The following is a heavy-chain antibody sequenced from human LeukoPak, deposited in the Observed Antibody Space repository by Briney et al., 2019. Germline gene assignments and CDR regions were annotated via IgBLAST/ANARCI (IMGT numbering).Heavy chain of an antibody. Sequence: GGSLRLSCAASGFTFSSYGMSWVRQAPGKGLEWVSAISGSGGSTYYADSVKGRFTISRDNSKNTLYLQMNSLRAEDTAVYYCAKDLIGDSTSFDYWGQGTLVTVSS. D-gene: IGHD2/OR15-2a*01. CDR3: AKDLIGDSTSFDY. CDR1: GFTFSSYG. V-gene: IGHV3-23*01. J-gene: IGHJ4*02. CDR2: ISGSGGST.